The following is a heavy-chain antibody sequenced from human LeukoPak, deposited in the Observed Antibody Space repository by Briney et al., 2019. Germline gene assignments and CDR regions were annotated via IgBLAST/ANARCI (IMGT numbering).Heavy chain of an antibody. CDR2: IRSKANSYVT. Sequence: GGSLKLSCAASGFTFSGSAMHWVRQASGRGLEWVGRIRSKANSYVTSYAASVKGRFTISRDDSKNTAYLQMNSLKTEDTAVYYCTSPRNDCSGGSCYWFDPWGQGTLVTVSS. CDR3: TSPRNDCSGGSCYWFDP. CDR1: GFTFSGSA. J-gene: IGHJ5*02. D-gene: IGHD2-15*01. V-gene: IGHV3-73*01.